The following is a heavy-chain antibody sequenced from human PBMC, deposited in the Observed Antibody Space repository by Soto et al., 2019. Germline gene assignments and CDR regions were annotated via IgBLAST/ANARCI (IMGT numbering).Heavy chain of an antibody. CDR1: GGSISSYY. V-gene: IGHV4-59*01. J-gene: IGHJ4*02. CDR2: IYYSGST. D-gene: IGHD2-8*01. CDR3: ARDTAYCTNGVCYTVLDD. Sequence: ETLRVTCTVSGGSISSYYWSWIRQPPGKGLEWIGYIYYSGSTNYNPSLKSRVTISVDTSKNQFSLKLSSVTAADTAVYYCARDTAYCTNGVCYTVLDDWGQGTLGTVS.